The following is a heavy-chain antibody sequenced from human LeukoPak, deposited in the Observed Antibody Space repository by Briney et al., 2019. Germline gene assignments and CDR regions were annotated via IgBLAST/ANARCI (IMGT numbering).Heavy chain of an antibody. D-gene: IGHD3-22*01. CDR1: GFTFSSYW. CDR3: VKAGSGYYR. CDR2: ISNDGSNR. V-gene: IGHV3-30*18. Sequence: TGGSLRLSCAASGFTFSSYWMSWVRQAPGKGLEWVAVISNDGSNRYYVDSVKGRFTVSRDNSKNTLYLQMNNLRMEDTAVYYCVKAGSGYYRWGQGTLVTVSS. J-gene: IGHJ5*02.